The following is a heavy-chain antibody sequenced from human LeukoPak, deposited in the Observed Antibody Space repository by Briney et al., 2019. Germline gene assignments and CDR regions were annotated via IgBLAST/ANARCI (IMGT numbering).Heavy chain of an antibody. V-gene: IGHV3-66*02. Sequence: GGSLRLSCAVSGFTVTSNFMSWVRQAPGKGLEWVSVIYDRGDTYYADSVKGRFTVSRDTSKNTLYLQLNNLGAEDTAVYYCAGRRANTCNFCFVYWGQGALVTVSS. CDR1: GFTVTSNF. CDR3: AGRRANTCNFCFVY. D-gene: IGHD1-1*01. CDR2: IYDRGDT. J-gene: IGHJ4*02.